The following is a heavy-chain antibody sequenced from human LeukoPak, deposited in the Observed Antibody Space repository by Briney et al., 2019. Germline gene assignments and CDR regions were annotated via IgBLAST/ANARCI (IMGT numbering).Heavy chain of an antibody. CDR2: NSYGGST. D-gene: IGHD6-19*01. Sequence: PSETLSLTCTVSDGSISSTSYFWVWIPQPPGKGLEWIGSNSYGGSTYYNPSLRSRVSISVDTSKNQFSLNLRSVTAADTAVYYCARPGSTTGWYYFDFWGQGTLVTVSS. J-gene: IGHJ4*02. V-gene: IGHV4-39*01. CDR1: DGSISSTSYF. CDR3: ARPGSTTGWYYFDF.